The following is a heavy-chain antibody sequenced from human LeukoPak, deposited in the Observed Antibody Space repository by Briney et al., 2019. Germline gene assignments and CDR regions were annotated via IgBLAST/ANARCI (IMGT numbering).Heavy chain of an antibody. J-gene: IGHJ4*02. Sequence: GSLRLSCAASGLTVSRNYMSWVRQAPGKGLESVSVIYSGGSTYYADSVRGRFTISRDNSKNTLYLQMNSLRVEDTAVYYCARGAGGTVAGFDYWGQGTLVTVSS. D-gene: IGHD6-19*01. CDR1: GLTVSRNY. CDR3: ARGAGGTVAGFDY. CDR2: IYSGGST. V-gene: IGHV3-53*01.